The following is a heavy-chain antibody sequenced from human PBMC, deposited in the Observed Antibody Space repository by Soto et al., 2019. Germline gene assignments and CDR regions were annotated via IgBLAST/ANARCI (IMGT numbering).Heavy chain of an antibody. CDR2: IYYSGST. J-gene: IGHJ4*02. D-gene: IGHD1-1*01. CDR1: GGSICSYY. CDR3: AREYNIKSYYFDY. Sequence: SETLSLTCTVSGGSICSYYWSWIRQPPGKGLEWIGYIYYSGSTYYNPSLKSRVTISVDTSKNQFSLKLSSVTAADTAVYYCAREYNIKSYYFDYWGQGTLVTLSS. V-gene: IGHV4-59*12.